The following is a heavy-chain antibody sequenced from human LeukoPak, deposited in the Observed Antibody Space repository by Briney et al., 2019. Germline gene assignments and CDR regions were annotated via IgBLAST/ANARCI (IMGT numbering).Heavy chain of an antibody. D-gene: IGHD3-22*01. J-gene: IGHJ4*02. Sequence: SETLSLTCTVSGGSISSYYWSWIRQPPGKGLEWIGYIYYSGSTYYNPSLKSRVTISVDRSKNQFSLKLSSVTAADTAVYYCARGYYYDSSGYYYDYWGQGTLVTVSS. CDR2: IYYSGST. CDR3: ARGYYYDSSGYYYDY. V-gene: IGHV4-59*12. CDR1: GGSISSYY.